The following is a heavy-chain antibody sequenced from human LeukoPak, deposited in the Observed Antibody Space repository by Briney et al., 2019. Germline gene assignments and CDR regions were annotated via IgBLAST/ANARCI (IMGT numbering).Heavy chain of an antibody. CDR3: ARLLSSRDAFDI. CDR2: IYPGDSDT. CDR1: GYTFTSYW. J-gene: IGHJ3*02. V-gene: IGHV5-51*01. D-gene: IGHD6-6*01. Sequence: KVSCKASGYTFTSYWIGWVRQMPGKGLEWMGIIYPGDSDTRYSPSFQGQVTISADKSISTAYLQWSSLKASDTAMYYCARLLSSRDAFDIWGQGTMVTVSS.